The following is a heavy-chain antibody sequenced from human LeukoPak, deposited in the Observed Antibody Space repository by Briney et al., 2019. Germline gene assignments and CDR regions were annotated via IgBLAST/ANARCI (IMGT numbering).Heavy chain of an antibody. D-gene: IGHD4-11*01. Sequence: GGSLRLSCAASGFTFSIYSTSWVRQAPGKGLEWVSSISGSGETTYYADSVKGRFTISRDNSKNTLYLQMNSLRAEDTAVYYCAKGGTMTTKHYWGQGTLVTVSS. CDR1: GFTFSIYS. CDR2: ISGSGETT. CDR3: AKGGTMTTKHY. V-gene: IGHV3-23*01. J-gene: IGHJ4*02.